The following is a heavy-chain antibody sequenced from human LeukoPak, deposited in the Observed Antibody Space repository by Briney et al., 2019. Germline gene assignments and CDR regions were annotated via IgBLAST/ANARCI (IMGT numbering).Heavy chain of an antibody. CDR2: IFYSRST. V-gene: IGHV4-59*11. D-gene: IGHD1-26*01. J-gene: IGHJ4*02. CDR1: GVTISSHY. CDR3: ARGGSYFDY. Sequence: PSETLSLTCRASGVTISSHYWSWIRQPPGKGLEWIGYIFYSRSTNYNPSLKSRVTISVDTSKNHFSLKLSSVTAADTAVYYCARGGSYFDYWGQGTLVTVSS.